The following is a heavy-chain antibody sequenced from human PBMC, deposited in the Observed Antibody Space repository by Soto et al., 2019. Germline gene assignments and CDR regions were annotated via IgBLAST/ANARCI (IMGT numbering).Heavy chain of an antibody. D-gene: IGHD2-2*01. Sequence: PSETLSLTCAVNGGSFSGYYWSWIRQPPGRGLEWIGEINHSGRTNLNPSLKSRVSTSVDTSKNHFSLRLSSVTAADTAVYYCARGPRCINTACSNAYYLFGLDVGGQGTTVTVS. CDR1: GGSFSGYY. CDR2: INHSGRT. J-gene: IGHJ6*02. V-gene: IGHV4-34*01. CDR3: ARGPRCINTACSNAYYLFGLDV.